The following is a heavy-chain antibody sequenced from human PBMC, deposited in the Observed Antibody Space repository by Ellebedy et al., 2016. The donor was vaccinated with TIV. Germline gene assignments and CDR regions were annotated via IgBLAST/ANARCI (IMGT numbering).Heavy chain of an antibody. CDR1: GYTFTSYG. J-gene: IGHJ6*03. V-gene: IGHV1-18*01. D-gene: IGHD1-26*01. CDR2: ISAYNGNT. Sequence: ASVKVSXXASGYTFTSYGISWVRQAPGQGLEWMGWISAYNGNTNYAQKLQGRVTMTTDTSTSTAYMELRSLRSDDTAVYYCARGGGSYYYYYMDVWGKGTTVTVSS. CDR3: ARGGGSYYYYYMDV.